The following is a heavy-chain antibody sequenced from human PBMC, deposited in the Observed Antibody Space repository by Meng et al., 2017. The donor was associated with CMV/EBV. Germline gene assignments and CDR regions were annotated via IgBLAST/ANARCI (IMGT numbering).Heavy chain of an antibody. J-gene: IGHJ4*02. CDR2: IYWDDDK. CDR3: ARIAAAGRFDY. D-gene: IGHD6-13*01. CDR1: GFSLSTSGVV. V-gene: IGHV2-5*02. Sequence: QLPVKASGSTLVKPTQTFPLTCTFSGFSLSTSGVVVGWIRQPPGKALEWLALIYWDDDKRYSPSLKSRLTITKDTSKNQVVLTMTNMDPVDTATYYCARIAAAGRFDYWGQGTLVTVSS.